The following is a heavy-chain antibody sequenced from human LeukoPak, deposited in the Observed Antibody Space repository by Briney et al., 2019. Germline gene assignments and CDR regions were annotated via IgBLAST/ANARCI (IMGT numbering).Heavy chain of an antibody. D-gene: IGHD3-22*01. V-gene: IGHV7-4-1*02. Sequence: ASVKVSCKASGYTFTNYAMNWVRQAPGQGLEWMGWINTNTGNPTYAQGFTGRFVFSLDTSVSTAYLQISSLKAEDTAVYYCARVNYDGSGYYSYYYGMDVWGQGTTVTVSS. J-gene: IGHJ6*02. CDR1: GYTFTNYA. CDR2: INTNTGNP. CDR3: ARVNYDGSGYYSYYYGMDV.